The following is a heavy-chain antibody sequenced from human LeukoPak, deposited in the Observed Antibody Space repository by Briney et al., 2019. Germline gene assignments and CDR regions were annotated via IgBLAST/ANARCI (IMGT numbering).Heavy chain of an antibody. CDR2: IYYSGST. CDR1: GGSISSYY. V-gene: IGHV4-59*01. J-gene: IGHJ5*02. D-gene: IGHD3-10*01. CDR3: ARGGSRITMVRGVDNWFDP. Sequence: SETLSLTCTVSGGSISSYYWSWIRQPPGKGLEWIGYIYYSGSTNYNPSLKSRVTISVDTSKNQFSLKLSSVTAADTAVYYCARGGSRITMVRGVDNWFDPWGQEPWSPSPQ.